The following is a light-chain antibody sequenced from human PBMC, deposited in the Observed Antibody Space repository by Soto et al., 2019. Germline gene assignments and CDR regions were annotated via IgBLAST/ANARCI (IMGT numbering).Light chain of an antibody. CDR2: EVS. CDR1: SSDVGYYNY. CDR3: SSYTSSTTLL. V-gene: IGLV2-14*01. J-gene: IGLJ2*01. Sequence: QSVLTQPASVSGSPGQSITISCTGTSSDVGYYNYVSWYQQFPGKAPKLMIYEVSNRPSGVSHRFSGSKSGNTASLTISGLQAEDEADYYCSSYTSSTTLLFGGGTKVTVL.